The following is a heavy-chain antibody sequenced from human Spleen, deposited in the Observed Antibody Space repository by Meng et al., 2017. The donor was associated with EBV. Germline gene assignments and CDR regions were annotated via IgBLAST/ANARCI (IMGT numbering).Heavy chain of an antibody. CDR2: ISYNGGNK. J-gene: IGHJ4*02. CDR1: GVTFSGYA. CDR3: ARDLGNPYYDSLTASHLDH. D-gene: IGHD5-12*01. Sequence: VQLVESGGGLVQPXGPLRVSCTASGVTFSGYAMHWVRQAPGKGLEWMAVISYNGGNKFYAASVKGRFTISRDNSKNTLYLQMSSLRGEDTSVYFCARDLGNPYYDSLTASHLDHWGQGALVTVSS. V-gene: IGHV3-30-3*01.